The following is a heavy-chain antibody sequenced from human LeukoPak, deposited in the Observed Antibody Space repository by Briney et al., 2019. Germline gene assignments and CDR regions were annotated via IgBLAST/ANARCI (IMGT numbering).Heavy chain of an antibody. CDR1: GGSFSGYY. Sequence: SETLSLTCNVYGGSFSGYYWSWIRQSPSKGLKWIGEINHSGNTNYNPSLKSRVALSVDTSKNQFSLKLSSVTATDTAVYYCARGFSLLDPWGQGTLVTVSS. D-gene: IGHD3-10*01. CDR3: ARGFSLLDP. V-gene: IGHV4-34*01. CDR2: INHSGNT. J-gene: IGHJ5*02.